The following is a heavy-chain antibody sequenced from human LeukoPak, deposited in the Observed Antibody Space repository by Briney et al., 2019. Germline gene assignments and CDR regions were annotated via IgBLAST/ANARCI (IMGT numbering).Heavy chain of an antibody. CDR1: GYTFTSYD. Sequence: ASVKVSCKASGYTFTSYDINWVRQATGEGLEWMGWMNPNSGNTGYAQKFQGRVTITRNTSISTAYMELSSLRSKDTAVYYCARGANMDTAMVYWGQGTLVTVSS. D-gene: IGHD5-18*01. J-gene: IGHJ4*02. CDR2: MNPNSGNT. CDR3: ARGANMDTAMVY. V-gene: IGHV1-8*01.